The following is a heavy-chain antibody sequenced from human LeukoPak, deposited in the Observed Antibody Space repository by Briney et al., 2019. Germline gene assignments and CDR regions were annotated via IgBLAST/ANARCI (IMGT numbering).Heavy chain of an antibody. V-gene: IGHV4-39*01. J-gene: IGHJ4*02. CDR1: GGSISSSGYY. CDR3: ARYVVSGSGKYYFDY. Sequence: SETLSLTCTVSGGSISSSGYYWSWIRQPPGKGLEWIGSINYSGDTYYNPSLKSRVTTSVDTSKNQFSLKLSSVTAADTAVYNCARYVVSGSGKYYFDYWGQGTLVTVSS. D-gene: IGHD3-10*01. CDR2: INYSGDT.